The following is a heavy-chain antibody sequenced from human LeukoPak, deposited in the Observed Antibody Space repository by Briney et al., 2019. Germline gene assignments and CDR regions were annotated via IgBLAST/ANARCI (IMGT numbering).Heavy chain of an antibody. CDR3: ARTYYYDSSGYYLDAFDI. V-gene: IGHV1-8*01. CDR1: GYTFTSYD. D-gene: IGHD3-22*01. CDR2: MNPNSGNT. J-gene: IGHJ3*02. Sequence: ASVKVSCKASGYTFTSYDINWVRQATGQGLEWMGWMNPNSGNTGYAQKFQGRVTMTRNTSISTAYMELSSLRSEDTAVYYCARTYYYDSSGYYLDAFDIGGQGTMVTVSS.